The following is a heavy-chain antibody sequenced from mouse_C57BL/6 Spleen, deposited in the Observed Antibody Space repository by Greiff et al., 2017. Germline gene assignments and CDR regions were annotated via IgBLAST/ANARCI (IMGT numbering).Heavy chain of an antibody. CDR2: INPNYGTT. V-gene: IGHV1-39*01. CDR3: ARSPGTEGYFDV. Sequence: EVKLMESGPELVKPGASVKISCKASGYSFTDYNMNWVKQSNGKSLEWIGVINPNYGTTSYNQKFKGKATLTVDQSSSTAYMQLNSLTSEDSAVYYCARSPGTEGYFDVWGTGTTVTVSS. D-gene: IGHD4-1*01. CDR1: GYSFTDYN. J-gene: IGHJ1*03.